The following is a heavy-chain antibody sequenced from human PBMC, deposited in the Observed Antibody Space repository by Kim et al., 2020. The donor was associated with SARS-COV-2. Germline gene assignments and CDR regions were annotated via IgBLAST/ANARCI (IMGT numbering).Heavy chain of an antibody. D-gene: IGHD3-10*01. V-gene: IGHV4-39*01. CDR3: ASRYYYGGWFDP. J-gene: IGHJ5*02. Sequence: SETLSHTCTVSGGSISSSSYYWGWIRQPPGKGLEWIGSIYYSGSTYYNPSLKSRVTISVDTSKNQFSLKLSSVTAADTAVYYCASRYYYGGWFDPWGQGTLVTVSS. CDR2: IYYSGST. CDR1: GGSISSSSYY.